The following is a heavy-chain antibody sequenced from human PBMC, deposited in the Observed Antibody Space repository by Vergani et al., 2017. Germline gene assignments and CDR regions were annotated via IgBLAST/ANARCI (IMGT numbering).Heavy chain of an antibody. CDR1: GFTFSSYG. J-gene: IGHJ6*02. CDR2: ISYDGSNK. V-gene: IGHV3-30*18. Sequence: VQLLESGGGLVQPGGSLRLSCAASGFTFSSYGMHWVRQAPGKGLEWVAVISYDGSNKYYADSVKGRFTISRDNSKNTLYLQMNSLRAEDTAVYYCAKDYCSSTSCHGYYYYGMDVWGQGTTVTVSS. D-gene: IGHD2-2*01. CDR3: AKDYCSSTSCHGYYYYGMDV.